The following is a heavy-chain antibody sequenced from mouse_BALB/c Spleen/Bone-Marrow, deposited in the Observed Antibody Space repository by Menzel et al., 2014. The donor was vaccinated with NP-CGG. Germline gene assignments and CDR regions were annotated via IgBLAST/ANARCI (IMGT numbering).Heavy chain of an antibody. CDR1: GYTFTRYY. CDR2: IYPGNVNT. J-gene: IGHJ4*01. CDR3: AMWLRRDYYAMDY. V-gene: IGHV1S56*01. Sequence: QVQLQQSGPELVKPGASVRISCKASGYTFTRYYIQWMKQRPGQGLEWIGWIYPGNVNTKYNEKFKGKATLTADRSSSTAFMQLSSLTSEDSAVYFCAMWLRRDYYAMDYWGQGTSVPVSS. D-gene: IGHD2-2*01.